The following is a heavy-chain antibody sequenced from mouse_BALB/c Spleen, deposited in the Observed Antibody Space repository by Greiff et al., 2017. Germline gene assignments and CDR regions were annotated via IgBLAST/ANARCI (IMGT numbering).Heavy chain of an antibody. J-gene: IGHJ3*01. Sequence: EVMLVESGPGLVKPSQSLSLTCTVTGYSITSDYAWNWIRQFPGNKLEWMGYISYSGSTSYNPSLKSRISITRDTSKNQFFLQLNSVTTEDTATYYCARDLYYGSSYAAYWGQGTLVTVSA. CDR3: ARDLYYGSSYAAY. CDR2: ISYSGST. CDR1: GYSITSDYA. D-gene: IGHD1-1*01. V-gene: IGHV3-2*02.